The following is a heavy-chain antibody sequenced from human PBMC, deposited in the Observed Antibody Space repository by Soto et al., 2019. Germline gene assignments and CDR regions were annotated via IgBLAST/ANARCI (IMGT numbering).Heavy chain of an antibody. Sequence: ASVKVSCKASGYTLTSYAMHWVRQAPGQRLEWMGWINAGNGNTKYSQKFQGRVTITRDTSASTAYMELSSLRSEDTAVYYCARRYCSSTSCGMDVWGQGTTVTVSS. V-gene: IGHV1-3*01. CDR1: GYTLTSYA. J-gene: IGHJ6*02. CDR2: INAGNGNT. CDR3: ARRYCSSTSCGMDV. D-gene: IGHD2-2*01.